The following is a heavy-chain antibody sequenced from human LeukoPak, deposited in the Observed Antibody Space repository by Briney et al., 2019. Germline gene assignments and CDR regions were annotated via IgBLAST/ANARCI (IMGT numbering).Heavy chain of an antibody. D-gene: IGHD5-18*01. CDR1: GFTFSSYE. J-gene: IGHJ6*02. Sequence: GGSLRLSCAASGFTFSSYEMNWVRQAPGKGLEWVSYISSSGSTIYYADSVKGRFTISRDNAKNSLYLQMNSLRAEGTAVYYCARDDLDTAMVDPVLWWSYYYGMDVWGQGTTVTVSS. V-gene: IGHV3-48*03. CDR2: ISSSGSTI. CDR3: ARDDLDTAMVDPVLWWSYYYGMDV.